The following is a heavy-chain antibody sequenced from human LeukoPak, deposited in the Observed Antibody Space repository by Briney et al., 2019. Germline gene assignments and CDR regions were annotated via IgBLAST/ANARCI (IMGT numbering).Heavy chain of an antibody. V-gene: IGHV4-61*09. Sequence: SQTLSLTCTVSGGSISSGTYYWSWIRQPAGKGLEWIGHIYTSGSTKYNPSLKSRVTISVDTSKNQFSLKLSSVTAADTAVYYCARRGPYDSSGFDYWGQGTLVTVSS. CDR2: IYTSGST. J-gene: IGHJ4*02. CDR1: GGSISSGTYY. D-gene: IGHD3-22*01. CDR3: ARRGPYDSSGFDY.